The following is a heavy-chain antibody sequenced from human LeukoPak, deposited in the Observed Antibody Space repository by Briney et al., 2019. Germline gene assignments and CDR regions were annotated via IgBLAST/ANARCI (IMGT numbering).Heavy chain of an antibody. CDR3: ARGRWDTATGGGSDY. CDR1: GFTFSSYS. CDR2: ISSSSSYI. V-gene: IGHV3-21*01. J-gene: IGHJ4*02. Sequence: KPGGSLRLSCAASGFTFSSYSMNWVRQAPGKGLEWVSSISSSSSYIYYADSVKGRFTISRDNAKNSLYLKMNSLRAEDTAVYYCARGRWDTATGGGSDYWGQGTLVTVSS. D-gene: IGHD5-18*01.